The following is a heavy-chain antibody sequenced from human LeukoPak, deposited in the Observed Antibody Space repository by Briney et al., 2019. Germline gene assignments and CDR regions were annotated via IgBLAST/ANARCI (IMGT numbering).Heavy chain of an antibody. J-gene: IGHJ4*02. V-gene: IGHV3-30-3*01. CDR1: GFTFSSYA. CDR3: ARDRRGYDGSRHYYRHFDL. CDR2: ISYDGSNK. Sequence: GGSLRLSCAASGFTFSSYAMHWVRQAPGKGLEWVAVISYDGSNKYYADSVKGRFTISRDNSKNTLYLQMNSLRAEDTAVYYCARDRRGYDGSRHYYRHFDLWGQGTLVTVSS. D-gene: IGHD3-22*01.